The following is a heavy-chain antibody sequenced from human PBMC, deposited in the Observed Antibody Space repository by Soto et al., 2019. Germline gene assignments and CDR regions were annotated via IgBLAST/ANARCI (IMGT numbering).Heavy chain of an antibody. CDR2: IYYSGST. CDR3: ARGRYDKAVFDP. CDR1: GGSISSGGYY. V-gene: IGHV4-31*03. Sequence: QVQLQESGPGLVKPSQTPSLTCTVSGGSISSGGYYWSWIRQHPGKGLEWIGYIYYSGSTFYNPSLKSRVTISVDTSKNQFSLKLSSVTAADTAVYYCARGRYDKAVFDPWGQGTLVTVSS. J-gene: IGHJ5*02. D-gene: IGHD3-22*01.